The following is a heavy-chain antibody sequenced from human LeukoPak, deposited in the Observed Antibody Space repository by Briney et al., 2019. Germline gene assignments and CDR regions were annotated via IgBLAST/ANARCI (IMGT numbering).Heavy chain of an antibody. CDR1: GFTFSSYW. D-gene: IGHD3-10*01. J-gene: IGHJ4*02. CDR3: ARDVYYYGSGMGY. Sequence: PGGSLRLSCAASGFTFSSYWMHWVRQAPGEGLVWVSRINSDGSSTSYADSVKGRFTISRDNAKNTLYLQMNSLRAEDTAVYYCARDVYYYGSGMGYWGQGTLVTVSS. V-gene: IGHV3-74*01. CDR2: INSDGSST.